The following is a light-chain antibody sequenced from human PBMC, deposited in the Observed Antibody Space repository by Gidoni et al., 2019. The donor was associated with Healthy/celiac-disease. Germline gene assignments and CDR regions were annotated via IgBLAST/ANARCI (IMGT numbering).Light chain of an antibody. CDR3: QQRSHWPPGT. V-gene: IGKV3-11*01. Sequence: EIVLTQSPATLSLSPGERATLSCRASQSVSSYLAWYQQKPGQAPRLLIYDASNRATGIPARFSSSGSGTDFTLTISSLEPEDFAVYYCQQRSHWPPGTFGQGTKVEIK. J-gene: IGKJ1*01. CDR2: DAS. CDR1: QSVSSY.